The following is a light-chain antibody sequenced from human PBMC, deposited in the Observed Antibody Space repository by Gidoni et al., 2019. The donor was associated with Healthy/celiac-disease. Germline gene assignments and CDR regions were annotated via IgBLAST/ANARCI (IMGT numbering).Light chain of an antibody. V-gene: IGLV3-1*01. CDR3: QAWDSSIV. CDR2: QAS. Sequence: SYELTQPPSVSVSPGQTASITCSGDKLGDKYACLYQQKPSQSPVLVIYQASKRPSGIPERFSGSNSGNTATLTISGTQAMDEADYYCQAWDSSIVFGGGTKLTVL. CDR1: KLGDKY. J-gene: IGLJ2*01.